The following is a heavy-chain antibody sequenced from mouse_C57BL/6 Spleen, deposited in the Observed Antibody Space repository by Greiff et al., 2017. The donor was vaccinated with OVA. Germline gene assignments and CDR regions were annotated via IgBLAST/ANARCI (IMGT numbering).Heavy chain of an antibody. Sequence: VQLQQSGAELVRPGASVKLSCKASGYTFTDYYINWVKQRPGQGLEWIARIYPGSGNTYYNEKFKGKATLTAEKSSSTAYMQLSSLTSEDSAVYFCARGPLLLGAMDYWGQGTSVTVSS. CDR2: IYPGSGNT. J-gene: IGHJ4*01. D-gene: IGHD1-1*01. V-gene: IGHV1-76*01. CDR1: GYTFTDYY. CDR3: ARGPLLLGAMDY.